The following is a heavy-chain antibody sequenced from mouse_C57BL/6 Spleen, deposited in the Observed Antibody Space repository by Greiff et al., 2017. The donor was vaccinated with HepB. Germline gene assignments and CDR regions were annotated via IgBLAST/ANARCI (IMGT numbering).Heavy chain of an antibody. CDR1: GYTFTSYW. V-gene: IGHV1-55*01. Sequence: QVQLQQSGAELVKPGASVKMSCKASGYTFTSYWITWVKQRPGQGLEWIGDIYPGSGSTNYNEKFKSKATLTVDTSSSTAYMQLSSLTSEDSAVYYCARRELLFGDVGGGAMDYWGQGTSVTVSS. CDR2: IYPGSGST. CDR3: ARRELLFGDVGGGAMDY. D-gene: IGHD2-4*01. J-gene: IGHJ4*01.